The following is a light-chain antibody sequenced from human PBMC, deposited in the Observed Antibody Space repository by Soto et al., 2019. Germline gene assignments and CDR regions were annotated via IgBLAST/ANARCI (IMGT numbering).Light chain of an antibody. CDR1: QSVGKNY. V-gene: IGKV3-20*01. CDR3: QQYAYSPLT. J-gene: IGKJ4*01. CDR2: DAS. Sequence: EIVLTQSPGTLSLSPGEGATLSCRASQSVGKNYLAWFQQKPGQAPRLLIYDASNRATGIPDRFSGSGSGTDFTLTISRLEPEDFAVYYCQQYAYSPLTFGGGTKVEIK.